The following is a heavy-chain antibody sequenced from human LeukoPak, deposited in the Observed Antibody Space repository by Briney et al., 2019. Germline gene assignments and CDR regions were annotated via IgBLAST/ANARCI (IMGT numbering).Heavy chain of an antibody. CDR3: ARDTGYRSSTSCYGAFDI. CDR2: IYSGGST. J-gene: IGHJ3*02. D-gene: IGHD2-2*01. Sequence: PGGSLRLSCAASGFTVSSNYMSWVRQAPGKGLEWVSVIYSGGSTYYADSVKGRFTISRDNSKNTLYLQMNSLRAEDTAVYYCARDTGYRSSTSCYGAFDIWGQGTVVTVSS. V-gene: IGHV3-53*01. CDR1: GFTVSSNY.